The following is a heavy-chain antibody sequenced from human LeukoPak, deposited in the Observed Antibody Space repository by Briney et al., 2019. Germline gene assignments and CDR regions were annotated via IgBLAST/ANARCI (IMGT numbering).Heavy chain of an antibody. CDR1: GGTFSSYA. J-gene: IGHJ3*02. CDR3: ARGGYCGGGCYEGDAFDI. CDR2: IIPILGIA. D-gene: IGHD2-21*02. Sequence: ASVKVSCKASGGTFSSYAISWVRQAPGQGLEWMGGIIPILGIANYAQKFQGRVTITADKSTSTAYMELSSLRSEDTAVYYCARGGYCGGGCYEGDAFDIWGQGTMVTVSS. V-gene: IGHV1-69*10.